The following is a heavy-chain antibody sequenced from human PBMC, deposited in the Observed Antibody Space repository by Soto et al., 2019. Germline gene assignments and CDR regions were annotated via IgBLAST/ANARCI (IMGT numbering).Heavy chain of an antibody. Sequence: SGGSLRLSCAASGFTFSGSAMHWVRQASGKGLEWVGRIRSKANSYATAYAASVKGRFTISRDDSKNTAYLQMNSLKTEDTAVYYCTTYLLRYFDWLPQSPFYYYGMDVWGQGTTVTVSS. CDR2: IRSKANSYAT. CDR1: GFTFSGSA. CDR3: TTYLLRYFDWLPQSPFYYYGMDV. J-gene: IGHJ6*02. D-gene: IGHD3-9*01. V-gene: IGHV3-73*01.